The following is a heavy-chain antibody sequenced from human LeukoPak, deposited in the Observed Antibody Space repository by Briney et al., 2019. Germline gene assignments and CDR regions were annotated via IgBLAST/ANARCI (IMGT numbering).Heavy chain of an antibody. CDR3: AKLGSPRDF. CDR2: IYYFGNT. CDR1: GGSIDTYY. V-gene: IGHV4-59*01. D-gene: IGHD1-7*01. Sequence: PSENLSLTCSVSGGSIDTYYWSWIRQSPGKGLEWIGYIYYFGNTDYNPSLKSRVTISVDTSKNQFSLNLRSVTAADTAVYYCAKLGSPRDFWGQGILVRVSS. J-gene: IGHJ4*02.